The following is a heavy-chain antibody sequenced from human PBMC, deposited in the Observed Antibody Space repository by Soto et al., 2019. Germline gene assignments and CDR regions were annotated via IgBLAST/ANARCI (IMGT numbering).Heavy chain of an antibody. CDR3: AREGSSGWIDY. Sequence: SETLPLTCTVSGGSISSGDYYWSWIRQPPGKGLEWIGYIYYSGSTYYNPSLKSRVTISVDTSKNQFSLKLSSVTAADTAVYYCAREGSSGWIDYWGQGTLVTVSS. V-gene: IGHV4-30-4*02. CDR1: GGSISSGDYY. CDR2: IYYSGST. J-gene: IGHJ4*02. D-gene: IGHD6-19*01.